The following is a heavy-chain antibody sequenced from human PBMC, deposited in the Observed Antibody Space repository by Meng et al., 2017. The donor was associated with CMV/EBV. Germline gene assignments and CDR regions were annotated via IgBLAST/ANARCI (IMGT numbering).Heavy chain of an antibody. Sequence: GSLRLSCAVYGGSFSGYYWSWICQPPGKGLEWIGEINHSGSTNYNPSLKSRVTISVDTSKNQFSLKLSSVTAADTAVYYCARGPTYYYYYGMDVWGQGTTVTVSS. CDR2: INHSGST. J-gene: IGHJ6*02. CDR3: ARGPTYYYYYGMDV. CDR1: GGSFSGYY. V-gene: IGHV4-34*01.